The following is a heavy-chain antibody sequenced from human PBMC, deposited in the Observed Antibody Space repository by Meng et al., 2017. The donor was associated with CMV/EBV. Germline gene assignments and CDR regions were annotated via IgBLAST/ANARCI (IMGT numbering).Heavy chain of an antibody. Sequence: TLKDSCPTLVQPTPTLTLTFTFSGFSLSTSGVGVGWIRQPPGKALEWLALIYWDDDKRYSPSLKSRLTITKDTSKNQVVLTMTNMDPVDTATYYCAHSNVFVTTVTSFDYWGQGTLVTVSS. V-gene: IGHV2-5*02. D-gene: IGHD4-17*01. CDR3: AHSNVFVTTVTSFDY. CDR2: IYWDDDK. J-gene: IGHJ4*02. CDR1: GFSLSTSGVG.